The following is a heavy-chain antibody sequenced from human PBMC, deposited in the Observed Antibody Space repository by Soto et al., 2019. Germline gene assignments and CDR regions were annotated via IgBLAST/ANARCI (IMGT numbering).Heavy chain of an antibody. CDR2: IYYSGNT. CDR3: VRYCSTTKCPFDY. V-gene: IGHV4-30-4*01. CDR1: GGSISSGGSY. J-gene: IGHJ4*02. Sequence: QVQLQESGPGLVKPSQTLSLTCTVSGGSISSGGSYWGWTRQPPGKGLVWIGYIYYSGNTYFNPSLKSRVTLSVDTSKNQFSLNLSSVTAADTAVYYCVRYCSTTKCPFDYWGQGTLVTVSS. D-gene: IGHD2-2*01.